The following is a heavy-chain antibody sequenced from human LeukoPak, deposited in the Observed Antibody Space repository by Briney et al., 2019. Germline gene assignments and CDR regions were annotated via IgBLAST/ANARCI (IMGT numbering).Heavy chain of an antibody. CDR1: GGSISGYY. J-gene: IGHJ4*02. CDR2: IRHSGSS. CDR3: ARHAGSSTGWYDY. V-gene: IGHV4-59*08. D-gene: IGHD6-19*01. Sequence: SETLSLTCTVSGGSISGYYWSWIRQPPGKGLEWIGYIRHSGSSNYNPSLKSRVTASVDTSKNQSSLKLSSVTAADAAVYYCARHAGSSTGWYDYWGQGILVTVSS.